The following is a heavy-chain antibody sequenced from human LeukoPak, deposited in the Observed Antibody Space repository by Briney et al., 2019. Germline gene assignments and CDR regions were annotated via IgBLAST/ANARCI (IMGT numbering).Heavy chain of an antibody. Sequence: PGGSLRLSCAASGFTFSSYEFNWVRQAPGKGLEWVSYISSSGRTIFYADSVKGRFTISRDNAKNSLYLQMNSLRAEDTAVYHCARGDGYCSSTSCYAGPSHGLDVWGQGTTVTVSS. CDR2: ISSSGRTI. J-gene: IGHJ6*02. V-gene: IGHV3-48*03. CDR1: GFTFSSYE. CDR3: ARGDGYCSSTSCYAGPSHGLDV. D-gene: IGHD2-2*03.